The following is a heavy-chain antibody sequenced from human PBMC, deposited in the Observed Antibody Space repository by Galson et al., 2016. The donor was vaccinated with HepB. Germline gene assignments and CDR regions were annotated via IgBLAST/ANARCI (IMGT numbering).Heavy chain of an antibody. V-gene: IGHV3-33*06. J-gene: IGHJ4*02. CDR2: IWHDGDNK. CDR1: GFTFRSYG. CDR3: VKDAGYDGSYFRYKLDY. Sequence: SLRLSCAASGFTFRSYGMHWVRQATGKGLEWVSVIWHDGDNKFYGDSVKGRFTISRDNSRNTLYLQMDRLRVEDTAVYHCVKDAGYDGSYFRYKLDYWGQGTLVTVSS. D-gene: IGHD1-26*01.